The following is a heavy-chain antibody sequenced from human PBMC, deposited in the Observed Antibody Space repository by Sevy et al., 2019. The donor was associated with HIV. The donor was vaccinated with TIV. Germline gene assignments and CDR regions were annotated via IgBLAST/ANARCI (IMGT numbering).Heavy chain of an antibody. CDR3: AKDHNLWSEGGFLHH. V-gene: IGHV3-30*18. Sequence: GGSLRLSCAASGFTISRYAIHWVRQAPGKGLEWVAVISYDGNNKYYADSVQGRFTVSRDNSKNTLYVQMNSLRAEDTAVYYCAKDHNLWSEGGFLHHWGQGTLVTVSS. CDR2: ISYDGNNK. CDR1: GFTISRYA. D-gene: IGHD3-10*01. J-gene: IGHJ1*01.